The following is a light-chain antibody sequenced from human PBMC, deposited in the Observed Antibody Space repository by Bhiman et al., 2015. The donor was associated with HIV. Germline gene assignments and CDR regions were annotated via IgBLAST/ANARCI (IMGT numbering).Light chain of an antibody. Sequence: QSVVTQPPSVSGTPGQGVTISCSGSSSNIGKKYVYWYQQLPGATPTLLIYRNILRPSGVPDRFSASKSGTSAYLAISGLQSEDEADYYCAVWDDNLRGRLFGGGTK. CDR2: RNI. CDR3: AVWDDNLRGRL. V-gene: IGLV1-47*01. J-gene: IGLJ3*02. CDR1: SSNIGKKY.